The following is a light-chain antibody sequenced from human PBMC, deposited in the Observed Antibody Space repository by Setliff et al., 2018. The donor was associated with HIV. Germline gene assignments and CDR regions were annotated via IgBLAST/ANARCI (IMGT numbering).Light chain of an antibody. Sequence: QSVLTQPHSVSAAPGQRVTLSCTGSRSNIGSPYDVHWYQQRPGAAPKLLIYANDNRPSGGPDRFSGSRSGSSASLAIAGLQAEDDADYYCQSYDSILSGYVFGPGTKGTV. CDR2: AND. V-gene: IGLV1-40*01. J-gene: IGLJ1*01. CDR1: RSNIGSPYD. CDR3: QSYDSILSGYV.